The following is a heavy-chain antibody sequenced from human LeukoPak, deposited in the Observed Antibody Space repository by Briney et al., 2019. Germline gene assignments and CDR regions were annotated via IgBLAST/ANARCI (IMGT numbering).Heavy chain of an antibody. D-gene: IGHD6-6*01. V-gene: IGHV1-2*02. Sequence: ASVKVSCKASGYTFTGYYMHWVRQAPGQGLEWMGWINPNSGGTNYAQKFQGRVTMTRDTSISTAYMELSRLRSDDTAVYYCARAPLYSSSSVFDYWGQGTLVTVSS. CDR2: INPNSGGT. CDR1: GYTFTGYY. CDR3: ARAPLYSSSSVFDY. J-gene: IGHJ4*02.